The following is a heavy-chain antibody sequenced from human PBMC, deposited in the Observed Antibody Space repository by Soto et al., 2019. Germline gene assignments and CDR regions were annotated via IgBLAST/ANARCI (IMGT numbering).Heavy chain of an antibody. Sequence: SETLSLTCAVSGYSISSGYYWGWIRQPPGKGLEWIGSIYHSGSTYYNPSLKSRVTISVDTSKNQFSLKLSSVTAADTAVYYCARDSHGIFDYWGQGTLVTVSS. CDR2: IYHSGST. J-gene: IGHJ4*02. CDR3: ARDSHGIFDY. CDR1: GYSISSGYY. V-gene: IGHV4-38-2*02.